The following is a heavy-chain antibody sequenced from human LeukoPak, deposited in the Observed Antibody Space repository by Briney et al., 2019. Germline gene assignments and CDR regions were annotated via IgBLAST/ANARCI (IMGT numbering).Heavy chain of an antibody. D-gene: IGHD3-22*01. CDR2: IYYSGST. CDR3: ARLHPLYDSSGYLDY. CDR1: GGSISSSSYY. Sequence: SETLSLTCTVSGGSISSSSYYWGWIRQPPGKGLEWIGYIYYSGSTNYDPSLKSRVTISVDTSKNQFSLKLSSVTAADTAVYYCARLHPLYDSSGYLDYWGQGTLVTVSS. V-gene: IGHV4-61*05. J-gene: IGHJ4*02.